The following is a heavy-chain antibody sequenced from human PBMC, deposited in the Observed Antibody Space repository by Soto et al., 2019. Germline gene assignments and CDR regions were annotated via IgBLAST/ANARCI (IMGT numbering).Heavy chain of an antibody. CDR1: GFTFSSYA. CDR3: AKTKGTTTPRDFDY. J-gene: IGHJ4*02. D-gene: IGHD1-7*01. V-gene: IGHV3-23*01. Sequence: EVQLLESGGGLVQPGGSLRLSCAASGFTFSSYAMSWVRQAPGKGLEWVSAISGSGGSTYYADSVEGRFTISRDNSKNTLYVQVNSLRTEDTAVYYCAKTKGTTTPRDFDYWGQGTLVTVSS. CDR2: ISGSGGST.